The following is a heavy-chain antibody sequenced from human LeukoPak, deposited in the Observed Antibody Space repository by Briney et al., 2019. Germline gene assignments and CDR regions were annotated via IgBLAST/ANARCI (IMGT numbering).Heavy chain of an antibody. V-gene: IGHV1-46*01. CDR1: GYTFTSYY. D-gene: IGHD6-6*01. Sequence: GASVKVSFKASGYTFTSYYMHWVRQAPGQGLEWMGIINPSSGSTNYAQKFQGRGTMTRDTSTSTVYMELSRLRSEDTGVYYCARDPRVPYSSSSLADPYYFDYWGQGTLVTVSS. CDR2: INPSSGST. J-gene: IGHJ4*02. CDR3: ARDPRVPYSSSSLADPYYFDY.